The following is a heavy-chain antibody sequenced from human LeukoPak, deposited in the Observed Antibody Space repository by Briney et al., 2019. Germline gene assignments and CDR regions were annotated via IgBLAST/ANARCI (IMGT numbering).Heavy chain of an antibody. J-gene: IGHJ3*02. CDR1: GFTFSSYA. CDR3: GRHGGAFEI. Sequence: GGSLRLSCAASGFTFSSYAMHWVRQAPGKGLEWVAVISSDGSNKYYADSVKGRFTISRDNSKNTLYLQMNSLRAEDTAVYYCGRHGGAFEIWGQGTMVTVSS. V-gene: IGHV3-30-3*01. CDR2: ISSDGSNK.